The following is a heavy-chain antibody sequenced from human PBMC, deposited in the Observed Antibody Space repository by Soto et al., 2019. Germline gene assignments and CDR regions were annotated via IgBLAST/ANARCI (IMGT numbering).Heavy chain of an antibody. CDR1: GFTFINYA. Sequence: EVQLLASGGGLVQPGGSLRLSCAASGFTFINYAMNWVRQAPGKGLEWVSGISGDPGSAYYADSVTGRFTISRDNSKNTLSLQMNSLRAEDTAVYYCAKDTVIGYGLVSFDYWGQGTLVAVSS. CDR3: AKDTVIGYGLVSFDY. D-gene: IGHD5-18*01. V-gene: IGHV3-23*01. J-gene: IGHJ4*02. CDR2: ISGDPGSA.